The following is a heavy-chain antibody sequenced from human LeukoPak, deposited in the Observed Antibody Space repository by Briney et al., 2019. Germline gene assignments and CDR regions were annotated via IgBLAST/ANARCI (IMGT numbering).Heavy chain of an antibody. CDR2: MNPNSGNT. Sequence: ASVKVSCKASGYTFTSYDINWVRQATGQGLEWMGWMNPNSGNTGYAQKFQGRVTMTRNTSISTAYMELSSLRSEDTAVYYCAREGVGATYYYMDVWGKGTTVTVSS. D-gene: IGHD1-26*01. CDR1: GYTFTSYD. V-gene: IGHV1-8*01. J-gene: IGHJ6*03. CDR3: AREGVGATYYYMDV.